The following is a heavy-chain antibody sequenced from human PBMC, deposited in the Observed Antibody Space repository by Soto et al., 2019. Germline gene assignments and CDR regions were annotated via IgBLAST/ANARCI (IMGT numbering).Heavy chain of an antibody. D-gene: IGHD6-13*01. CDR2: IYPGDSDT. J-gene: IGHJ6*02. CDR1: GYSFTSYW. CDR3: ARTSPYSSSWYPDYYYYGMDV. V-gene: IGHV5-51*01. Sequence: GESLKISCKGSGYSFTSYWIGWVRQMPGKGLEWMGIIYPGDSDTRYSPSFQGQVTISAAKSISTAYLQWSSLKASDTAMYYCARTSPYSSSWYPDYYYYGMDVWGQGTTVTVSS.